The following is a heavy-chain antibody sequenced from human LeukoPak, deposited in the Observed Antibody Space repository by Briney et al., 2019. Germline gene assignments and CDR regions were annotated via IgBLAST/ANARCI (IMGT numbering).Heavy chain of an antibody. Sequence: QPGGSLRLSSAASGFTFSGYSMNWVRQAPGKGLEWVAYIRSSGSPIYYADSVKGRFTISSDNAKNSLYLQMNSLRDEDTAVYYCVRDPDALDFWGQGTPVTVSS. CDR1: GFTFSGYS. CDR3: VRDPDALDF. J-gene: IGHJ4*02. V-gene: IGHV3-48*02. CDR2: IRSSGSPI.